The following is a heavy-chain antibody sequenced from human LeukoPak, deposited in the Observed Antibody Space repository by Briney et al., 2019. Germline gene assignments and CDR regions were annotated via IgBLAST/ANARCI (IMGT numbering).Heavy chain of an antibody. J-gene: IGHJ4*02. CDR1: GDSVSSKSAT. CDR2: TYYRSKWYS. Sequence: SQTLSLTCVISGDSVSSKSATRDWIRQSPSRGLEWLGRTYYRSKWYSDYAVSVKSRITINPDTSKNQFSLQLNSVTPEDTAVYYCAKVGGPFSSSSRFDCWGQGTLVTVSS. CDR3: AKVGGPFSSSSRFDC. V-gene: IGHV6-1*01. D-gene: IGHD6-6*01.